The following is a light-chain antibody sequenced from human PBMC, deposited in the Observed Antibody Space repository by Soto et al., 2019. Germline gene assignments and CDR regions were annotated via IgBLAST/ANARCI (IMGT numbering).Light chain of an antibody. CDR3: QQVKTFPRT. V-gene: IGKV1-12*01. CDR2: SAS. Sequence: DIQMTQSPSSMSASVGDRVTITCRASQDIGSQLGWYQQKPGKAPKLLIHSASTLQRGVPFRFSGSGSGTEFTLTISSLQSKDFANYYCQQVKTFPRTFGQGTKVEIE. J-gene: IGKJ1*01. CDR1: QDIGSQ.